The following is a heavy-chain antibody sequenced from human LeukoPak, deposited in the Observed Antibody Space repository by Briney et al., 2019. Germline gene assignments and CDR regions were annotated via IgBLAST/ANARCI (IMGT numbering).Heavy chain of an antibody. Sequence: SETLSLTCTVSGYSLSSGYYWGWIRQPPGKGLEWIGSIYHSGSTYYNPSLKSRVTISVDTSKNQFSLKLSSVTAADTAVYYCARAVTVVRGVIIRSVDYWGQGTLVTVSS. J-gene: IGHJ4*02. V-gene: IGHV4-38-2*02. D-gene: IGHD3-10*01. CDR1: GYSLSSGYY. CDR2: IYHSGST. CDR3: ARAVTVVRGVIIRSVDY.